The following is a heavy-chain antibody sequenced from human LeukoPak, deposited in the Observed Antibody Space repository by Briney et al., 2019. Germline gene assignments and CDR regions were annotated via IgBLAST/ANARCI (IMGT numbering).Heavy chain of an antibody. CDR1: GYTFTGYY. Sequence: ASVKVSCKACGYTFTGYYMHWVRQAPGQGLEWMGWINPNSGGTNYAQEFQGRVTMTRDTSISTAYMELSRLRSDDTAVYYCASNPAGAYYFDYWGQGTLVTVSS. V-gene: IGHV1-2*02. CDR3: ASNPAGAYYFDY. CDR2: INPNSGGT. J-gene: IGHJ4*02. D-gene: IGHD1-14*01.